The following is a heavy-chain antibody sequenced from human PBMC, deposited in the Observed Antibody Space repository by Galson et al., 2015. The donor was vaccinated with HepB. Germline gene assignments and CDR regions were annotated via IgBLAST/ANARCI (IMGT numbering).Heavy chain of an antibody. CDR1: GFTFSSYW. J-gene: IGHJ6*03. CDR3: ARGWSTSCYYRACYYYYYMDV. Sequence: LRLSCAASGFTFSSYWMHWVRQAPGKGLVWVSRINSDGSSTSYADSVKGRFTISRDNAKNTLYLQMNSLRAEDTAVYYCARGWSTSCYYRACYYYYYMDVWGKGTTVTVSS. V-gene: IGHV3-74*01. D-gene: IGHD2-2*01. CDR2: INSDGSST.